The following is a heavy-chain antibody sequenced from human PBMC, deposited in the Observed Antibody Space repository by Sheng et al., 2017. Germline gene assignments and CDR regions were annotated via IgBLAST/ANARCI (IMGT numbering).Heavy chain of an antibody. D-gene: IGHD2-2*01. CDR1: GGSISSYY. Sequence: QVQLQESGPGLVKPSETLSLTCTVSGGSISSYYWSWIRQPAGKGLEWIGRIYTSGSTNYNPSLKSRVTMSVDTSKNQFSLKLSSVTAADTAVYYCARDQGWCSSTSCYRGYYYGMDVWGQGTTVTVSS. J-gene: IGHJ6*02. V-gene: IGHV4-4*07. CDR3: ARDQGWCSSTSCYRGYYYGMDV. CDR2: IYTSGST.